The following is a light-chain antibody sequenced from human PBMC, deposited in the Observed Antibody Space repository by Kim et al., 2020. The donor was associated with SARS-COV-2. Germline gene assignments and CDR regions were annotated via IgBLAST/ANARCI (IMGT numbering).Light chain of an antibody. J-gene: IGLJ2*01. CDR1: SGHRTYA. CDR3: QTWGTGIVV. V-gene: IGLV4-69*02. CDR2: IKSDGTY. Sequence: PVKLTCTLSSGHRTYAIAWHQQQPEKGPRFLLNIKSDGTYNKGDGIPDRFSGSSSGAERHLTISSLQSEDEADYYCQTWGTGIVVFGGGTKLTVL.